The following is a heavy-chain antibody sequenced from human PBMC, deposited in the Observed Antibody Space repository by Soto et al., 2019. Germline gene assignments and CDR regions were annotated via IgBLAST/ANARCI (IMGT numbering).Heavy chain of an antibody. Sequence: SGPTLVNPTQTLTLTCTFSGFSLSTSGMCVIWSRQPPGTALEWLALIDWDDDKYYNTSLKTSLTISKDTSKNQVVRTMTNMDPVDAATYHCVRILGAGLDYWGQGTLVTVSS. D-gene: IGHD1-26*01. CDR2: IDWDDDK. V-gene: IGHV2-70*01. J-gene: IGHJ4*02. CDR3: VRILGAGLDY. CDR1: GFSLSTSGMC.